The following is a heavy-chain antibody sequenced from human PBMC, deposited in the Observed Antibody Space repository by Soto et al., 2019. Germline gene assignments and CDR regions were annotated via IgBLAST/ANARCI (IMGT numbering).Heavy chain of an antibody. D-gene: IGHD3-3*01. CDR3: ARSPLYYDFWSGFGELSMDV. Sequence: SETLSLTCAVSGGSISSSNWWSWVRQPPGKGLEWIGEIYHSGSTNYNPSLKSRVTISVDKSKNQFSLKLSSVTAADTAVYYCARSPLYYDFWSGFGELSMDVWGQGTKVTVYS. CDR1: GGSISSSNW. V-gene: IGHV4-4*02. CDR2: IYHSGST. J-gene: IGHJ6*02.